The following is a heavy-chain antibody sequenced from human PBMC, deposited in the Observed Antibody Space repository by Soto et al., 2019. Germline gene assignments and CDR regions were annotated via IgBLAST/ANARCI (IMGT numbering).Heavy chain of an antibody. CDR3: ARINKGYGTDS. Sequence: QLQLQESGLGLVKPSETLSLTCTVSGGSISSSSYYWGCILQPPGKGLEWIASIDYTGNTFYNPSHTSRVTISVDTSKNQFSMKVTSVTAAETAVYYCARINKGYGTDSWGQGTLVTVSS. D-gene: IGHD5-18*01. V-gene: IGHV4-39*01. J-gene: IGHJ4*02. CDR1: GGSISSSSYY. CDR2: IDYTGNT.